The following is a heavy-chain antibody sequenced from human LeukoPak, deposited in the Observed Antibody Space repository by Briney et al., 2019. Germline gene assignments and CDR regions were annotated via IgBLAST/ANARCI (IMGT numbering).Heavy chain of an antibody. V-gene: IGHV3-48*04. D-gene: IGHD3-22*01. J-gene: IGHJ2*01. CDR1: GFTFSSYS. CDR3: ATALTYYYDRRLWYLDL. CDR2: ISGRSNTV. Sequence: GGSLRLSCAASGFTFSSYSMNWVRQAPGKGLEWVSYISGRSNTVYYADSVKGRFAISRDNAKNSLYLQMNSLRAEDTGVYYCATALTYYYDRRLWYLDLWGRGTLVTVSS.